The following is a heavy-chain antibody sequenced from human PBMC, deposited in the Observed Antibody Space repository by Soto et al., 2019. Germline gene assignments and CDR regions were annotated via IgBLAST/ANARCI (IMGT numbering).Heavy chain of an antibody. CDR1: GYTFTNYF. J-gene: IGHJ4*02. CDR3: ARHRSWGCLSSSCYALDY. CDR2: IYPGDSDT. V-gene: IGHV5-51*01. Sequence: LGESLKISCRGSGYTFTNYFIGWVRQMPGKGLEWMGIIYPGDSDTRYSPSFQGQVTISADKSISTAYLQWSSLKASDTAMYYCARHRSWGCLSSSCYALDYWGQGTLVTVSS. D-gene: IGHD2-2*01.